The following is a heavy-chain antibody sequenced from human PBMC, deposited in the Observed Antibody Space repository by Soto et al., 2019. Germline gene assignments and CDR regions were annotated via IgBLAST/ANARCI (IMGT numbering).Heavy chain of an antibody. CDR3: EGRDGHFHV. V-gene: IGHV3-33*01. D-gene: IGHD2-8*01. Sequence: QVQLVESGGGVVQPGTSLRLSCVATGFTFSNYGIHWVRQAPGRGLEWVAVIWHDGSQKYLADSVRGRFTISRDNSKNTFYLQMNSMRAEDTAVYYCEGRDGHFHVWGQGTMVTVSS. J-gene: IGHJ3*01. CDR1: GFTFSNYG. CDR2: IWHDGSQK.